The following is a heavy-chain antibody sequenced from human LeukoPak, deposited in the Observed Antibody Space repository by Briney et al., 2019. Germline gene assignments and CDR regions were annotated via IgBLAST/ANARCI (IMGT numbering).Heavy chain of an antibody. Sequence: CAASXFTFSSYEMHWVRQAPGKGLEWVSYISSSGTTIYYADSVKGRFTISRDNAKNSLYLQMNSLRAEDTAGYYCXXDYGGSSPFDYWGQGTLVTVSS. J-gene: IGHJ4*02. CDR3: XXDYGGSSPFDY. CDR2: ISSSGTTI. V-gene: IGHV3-48*03. D-gene: IGHD4-23*01. CDR1: XFTFSSYE.